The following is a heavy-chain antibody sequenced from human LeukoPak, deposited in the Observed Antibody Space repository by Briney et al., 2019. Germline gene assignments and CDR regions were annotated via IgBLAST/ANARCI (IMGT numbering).Heavy chain of an antibody. V-gene: IGHV4-59*08. CDR1: GGSITTYY. CDR2: MFHSGTP. J-gene: IGHJ4*02. Sequence: SETLSLTCTVSGGSITTYYWSWIRQPPGKGLEWIAYMFHSGTPRYNPSLQSRVTISADTSKNQFSLNVRSTTAADTAVYYCARRRGWKQQLVYFDYWGQGTLATVSS. CDR3: ARRRGWKQQLVYFDY. D-gene: IGHD6-13*01.